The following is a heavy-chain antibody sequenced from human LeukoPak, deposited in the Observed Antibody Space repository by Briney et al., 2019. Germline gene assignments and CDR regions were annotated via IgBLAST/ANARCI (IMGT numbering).Heavy chain of an antibody. V-gene: IGHV4-61*01. CDR3: ARGLIVAALDY. D-gene: IGHD5-12*01. CDR2: IYYSGST. CDR1: GGSISSSSYY. J-gene: IGHJ4*02. Sequence: SETLSLTCTVSGGSISSSSYYWSWIRQPPGKGLEWIGYIYYSGSTNYNPSLKSRVTISVDTSKNQFSLKLSSVTAADTAVYYCARGLIVAALDYWGQGTLVTVSS.